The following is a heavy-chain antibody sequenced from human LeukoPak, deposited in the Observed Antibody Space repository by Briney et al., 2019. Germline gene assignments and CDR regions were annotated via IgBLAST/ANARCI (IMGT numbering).Heavy chain of an antibody. Sequence: PGGSLRLSCSAAGFPFRSHAMHWVRQAPGKGLEYVSTINDDGSITYYADSVKGRFTISRDNSKNTVCLQMINLRPDDSAVYNCLKGGWATIGPPKDWGQGTQVSVS. CDR3: LKGGWATIGPPKD. CDR1: GFPFRSHA. CDR2: INDDGSIT. J-gene: IGHJ4*02. V-gene: IGHV3-64D*08. D-gene: IGHD5-24*01.